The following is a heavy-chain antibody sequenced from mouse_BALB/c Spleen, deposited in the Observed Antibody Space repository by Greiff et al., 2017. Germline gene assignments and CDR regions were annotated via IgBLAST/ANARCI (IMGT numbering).Heavy chain of an antibody. Sequence: EVQLQQSGAELVKPGASVKLSCTASGFTITDTYMHWVKQRPEQGLEWIGRIDPANGNTKYDPKFQGKATITADTSSNTAYLQLSSLTSEDTADYYFARYTTYAMDYWGQGTSVTVSS. V-gene: IGHV14-3*02. CDR1: GFTITDTY. CDR2: IDPANGNT. D-gene: IGHD1-1*01. J-gene: IGHJ4*01. CDR3: ARYTTYAMDY.